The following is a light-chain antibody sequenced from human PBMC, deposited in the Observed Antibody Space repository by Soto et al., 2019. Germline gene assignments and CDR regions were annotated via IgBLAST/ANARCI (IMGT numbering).Light chain of an antibody. CDR1: QRISTTY. CDR2: GAS. J-gene: IGKJ4*01. V-gene: IGKV3-20*01. Sequence: EIVLTQSPGTLSLSPGERATLSCRASQRISTTYLAWYQQKAGQAPRLLIYGASSRATGTPDRFSGRGSGTDFTLLISSLESDDFAVYYCQQYGNSPPLTFGGGTKVEIK. CDR3: QQYGNSPPLT.